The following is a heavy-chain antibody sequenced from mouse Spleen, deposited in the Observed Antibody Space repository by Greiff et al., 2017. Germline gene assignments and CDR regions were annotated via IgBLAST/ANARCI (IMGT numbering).Heavy chain of an antibody. Sequence: EVKLVESGGGLVQPGGSLRLSCATSGFTFTDYYMSWVRQPPGKALEWLGFIRNKANGYTTEYSASVKGRFTISRDNSQSILYLQMNTLRAEDSATYYCARDSVYYDYDGYYAMDYWGQGTSVTVSS. CDR3: ARDSVYYDYDGYYAMDY. V-gene: IGHV7-3*02. CDR1: GFTFTDYY. D-gene: IGHD2-4*01. J-gene: IGHJ4*01. CDR2: IRNKANGYTT.